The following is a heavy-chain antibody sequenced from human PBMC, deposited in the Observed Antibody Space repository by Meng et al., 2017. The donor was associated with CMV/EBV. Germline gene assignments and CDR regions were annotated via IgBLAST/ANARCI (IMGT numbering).Heavy chain of an antibody. V-gene: IGHV4-34*01. J-gene: IGHJ4*02. CDR1: GGSFSGYY. Sequence: VQVPAWGAGLLKPSGTLSLTCAGYGGSFSGYYWSWIRQPPGKGLEWIGEINHSGSTNYNPSLKSRVTISVDTSKNQFSLKLSSVTAADTAVYYCARVWDSGWDYWGQGTLVTVSS. D-gene: IGHD3-22*01. CDR2: INHSGST. CDR3: ARVWDSGWDY.